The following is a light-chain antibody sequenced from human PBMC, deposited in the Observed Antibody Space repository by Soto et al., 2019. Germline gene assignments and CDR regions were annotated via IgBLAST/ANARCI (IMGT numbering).Light chain of an antibody. CDR1: QRVLYNSNKRNY. J-gene: IGKJ5*01. Sequence: DIVMTQSPDSLAVSLGERATINCKSSQRVLYNSNKRNYLAWYQQKAGQPPKLLIYWASTRESGVPDRFSGSGSGTDFTLTISSLQAEDVAVYYCQQHYSTPLTFGQGTRLEIK. CDR2: WAS. CDR3: QQHYSTPLT. V-gene: IGKV4-1*01.